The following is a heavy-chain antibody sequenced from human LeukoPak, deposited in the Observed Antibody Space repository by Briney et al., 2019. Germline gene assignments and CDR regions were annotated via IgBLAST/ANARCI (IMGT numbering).Heavy chain of an antibody. Sequence: GGSLRLSCSASGFSFNSYGMHWVRQAPGKGLEWVAVIWHDGSHEYYADSEKGRFTISRDNSRNTVYLEMNSLRVEDTAVYYCAEDATEYGDSHFDWWGQGTLVTVSS. CDR3: AEDATEYGDSHFDW. V-gene: IGHV3-33*06. D-gene: IGHD4-17*01. CDR2: IWHDGSHE. J-gene: IGHJ4*02. CDR1: GFSFNSYG.